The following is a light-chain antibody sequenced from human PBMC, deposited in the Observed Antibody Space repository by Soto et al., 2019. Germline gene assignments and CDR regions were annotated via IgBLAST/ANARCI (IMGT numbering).Light chain of an antibody. CDR1: SSDVGGYNY. CDR3: SSYAGNYNFFYG. J-gene: IGLJ1*01. CDR2: EVN. Sequence: QSALTQPPSASGSPGQSVTISCTGTSSDVGGYNYVSWYQQHPGKAPKLMIYEVNKRPSGVPDRFSGSKSGNTASLTVSGLQAEDEADYYCSSYAGNYNFFYGFGAGTKLTVL. V-gene: IGLV2-8*01.